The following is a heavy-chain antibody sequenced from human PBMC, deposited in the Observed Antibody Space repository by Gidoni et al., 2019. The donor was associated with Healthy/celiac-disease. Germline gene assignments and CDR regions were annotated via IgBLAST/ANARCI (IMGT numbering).Heavy chain of an antibody. V-gene: IGHV1-69*01. D-gene: IGHD6-19*01. J-gene: IGHJ4*02. CDR3: ASNDIAVAGMGADY. CDR1: GGTFSSYA. Sequence: QVQLVQSGAEVKKPGSSVKVSCKASGGTFSSYAISWVRQAPGQGLEWLGGIIPIFGTANYAQKFQGRVTITADESTSTAFMELSSLRSEDTAIYYCASNDIAVAGMGADYWGQGTLVTVSS. CDR2: IIPIFGTA.